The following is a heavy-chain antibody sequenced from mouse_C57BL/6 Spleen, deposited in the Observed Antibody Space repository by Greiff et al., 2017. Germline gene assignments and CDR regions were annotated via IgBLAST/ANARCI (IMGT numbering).Heavy chain of an antibody. CDR3: ASLGRGYYAMDY. D-gene: IGHD4-1*01. CDR1: GFTFSDYG. V-gene: IGHV5-17*01. Sequence: EVKLVESGGGLVKPGGSLKLSCAASGFTFSDYGMHWVRQAPEKGLEWVAYISSGSSTIYYADTVKGRFTISRDNAKNTLFLQMTSLRSEDTAMYYCASLGRGYYAMDYWGQGTSVTVSS. CDR2: ISSGSSTI. J-gene: IGHJ4*01.